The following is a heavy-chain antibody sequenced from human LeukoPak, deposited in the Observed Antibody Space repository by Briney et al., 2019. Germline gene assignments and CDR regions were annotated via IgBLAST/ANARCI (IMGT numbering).Heavy chain of an antibody. V-gene: IGHV3-74*01. J-gene: IGHJ3*02. CDR1: GFTFSSYW. D-gene: IGHD6-13*01. Sequence: GRTLRLSCAAPGFTFSSYWMHWVRHAPGKVLVLVSRINSDGSSTSYADSVKGRFTISRDNAKNTLYLQMNSLRAEDTAVYYCAREGDSWYGEAFDIWGQGTMVTVSS. CDR2: INSDGSST. CDR3: AREGDSWYGEAFDI.